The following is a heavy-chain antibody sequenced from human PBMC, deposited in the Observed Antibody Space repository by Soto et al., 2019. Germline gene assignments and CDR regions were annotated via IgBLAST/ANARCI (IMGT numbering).Heavy chain of an antibody. CDR3: ARERQWGHLIY. CDR2: VSGYNRNT. Sequence: QVQLVQSGVEVKMPGASVKLSCKTYGYAFTNYGVTRVRQVSGQGLEWIGWVSGYNRNTNYAQKFEDRVIRTTDTSTNTAHMELRSLKSDDTAIYYSARERQWGHLIYWGRGTLFPVSP. CDR1: GYAFTNYG. J-gene: IGHJ1*01. D-gene: IGHD6-19*01. V-gene: IGHV1-18*01.